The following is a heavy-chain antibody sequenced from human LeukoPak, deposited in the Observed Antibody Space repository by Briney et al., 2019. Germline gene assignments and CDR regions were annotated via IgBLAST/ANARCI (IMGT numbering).Heavy chain of an antibody. CDR3: ARGSTYSYYMDV. V-gene: IGHV4-30-2*01. J-gene: IGHJ6*03. Sequence: SQTLSLTCTVSGGSIGSGGYYWSWIRQPPGKGLEWIAYIYDSGNTYYKASLKSRVTISVDRSKNQFSLKLSSVTAADTAVYYCARGSTYSYYMDVWGKGTTVTVS. CDR1: GGSIGSGGYY. CDR2: IYDSGNT.